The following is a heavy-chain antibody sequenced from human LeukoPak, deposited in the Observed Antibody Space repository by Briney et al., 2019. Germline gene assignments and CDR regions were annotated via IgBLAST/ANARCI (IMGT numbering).Heavy chain of an antibody. Sequence: ASVKVSCKVSGYTLSELSMHWVRQAPGQGLEWMGWINPNSGGTNYAQKFQGRVTMTRDTSISTAYMELSRLRSDDTAVYYCARGIDYGDYFDYWGQGTLVTVSS. CDR3: ARGIDYGDYFDY. CDR2: INPNSGGT. V-gene: IGHV1-2*02. D-gene: IGHD4-17*01. CDR1: GYTLSELS. J-gene: IGHJ4*02.